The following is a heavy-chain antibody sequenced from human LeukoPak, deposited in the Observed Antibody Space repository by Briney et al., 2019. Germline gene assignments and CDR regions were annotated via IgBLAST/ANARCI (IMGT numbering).Heavy chain of an antibody. CDR3: ATETIGRHYDY. J-gene: IGHJ4*02. D-gene: IGHD1-14*01. CDR2: IKQDGSEK. Sequence: QPGGSLRLSCAASGFTFSSYWMSWVRQAPGKGLEWVANIKQDGSEKYYVDSVKGRFTISRDNAKNSLYLQMNSLRAEDTAVYYCATETIGRHYDYWGQGTLLTVSS. V-gene: IGHV3-7*01. CDR1: GFTFSSYW.